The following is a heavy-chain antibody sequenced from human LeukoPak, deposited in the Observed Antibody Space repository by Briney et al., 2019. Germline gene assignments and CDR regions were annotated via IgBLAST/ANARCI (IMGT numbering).Heavy chain of an antibody. V-gene: IGHV3-30-3*01. Sequence: WGSLRLSCAASGFTFSSYAMHWVRQAPGNGLEWVAVISYDGSNKYYADSVKGRFTISRDNSKNTLYLQMNSLRAEDTAVYYCARLIVVAITSDYWGQGTLVTVSS. CDR2: ISYDGSNK. D-gene: IGHD3-22*01. CDR3: ARLIVVAITSDY. CDR1: GFTFSSYA. J-gene: IGHJ4*02.